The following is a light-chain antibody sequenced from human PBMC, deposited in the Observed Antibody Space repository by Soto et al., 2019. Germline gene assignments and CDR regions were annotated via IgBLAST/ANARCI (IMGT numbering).Light chain of an antibody. Sequence: ELVLTQSPATPSLSPGERGTVSYRPSQYVGSFLAWYQQKAGQAPRLLIYDASHRATGIPARFSGSGSGTDFTLTINSLEPEDFALYYCQQRYDWRGTCGQGTKV. CDR1: QYVGSF. CDR3: QQRYDWRGT. V-gene: IGKV3-11*01. CDR2: DAS. J-gene: IGKJ1*01.